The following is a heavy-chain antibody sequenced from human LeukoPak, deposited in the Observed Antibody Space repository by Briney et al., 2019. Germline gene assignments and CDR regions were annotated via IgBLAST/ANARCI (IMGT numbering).Heavy chain of an antibody. J-gene: IGHJ4*02. CDR1: GFTFSSYA. CDR3: AREMTDYYDSSGYRTRDY. Sequence: GGSLRLSCAASGFTFSSYAMSWVRQAPGKGLEWVSSISSSSSYIYYADSVKGRFTISRDNAKNSLYLQMNSLRAEDTAVYYCAREMTDYYDSSGYRTRDYWGQGTLVTVSS. V-gene: IGHV3-21*01. D-gene: IGHD3-22*01. CDR2: ISSSSSYI.